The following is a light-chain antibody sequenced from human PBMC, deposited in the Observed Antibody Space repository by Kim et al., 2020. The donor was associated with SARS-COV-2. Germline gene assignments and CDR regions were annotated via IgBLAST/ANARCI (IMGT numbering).Light chain of an antibody. CDR2: GRK. CDR3: YSRDTNGNYVL. J-gene: IGLJ2*01. Sequence: ALGQTVRITCQGDSLRSYYATWYQQRPGQAPVLVIYGRKNRPSGIPDRFSGSSSGNTASLTITGALAEDEADYYCYSRDTNGNYVLFGGGTKVTVL. V-gene: IGLV3-19*01. CDR1: SLRSYY.